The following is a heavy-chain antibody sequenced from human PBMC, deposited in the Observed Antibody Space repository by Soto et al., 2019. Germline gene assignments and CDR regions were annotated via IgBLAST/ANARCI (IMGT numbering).Heavy chain of an antibody. CDR1: GGTFSSYA. D-gene: IGHD6-19*01. Sequence: GASVKVSCKASGGTFSSYAISRVRQAPGQGREWMGGIIPIFGTANYAQKFQGRVTITADESTSTAYMELSSLRSEETAVYYCARGSAVGGTLGAFEIWGQGTMVTVSS. CDR3: ARGSAVGGTLGAFEI. V-gene: IGHV1-69*13. J-gene: IGHJ3*02. CDR2: IIPIFGTA.